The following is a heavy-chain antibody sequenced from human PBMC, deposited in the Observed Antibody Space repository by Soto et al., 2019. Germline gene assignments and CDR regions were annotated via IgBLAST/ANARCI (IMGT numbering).Heavy chain of an antibody. D-gene: IGHD5-18*01. CDR1: GFTLSDYY. CDR3: ARDLGTWIQLWYFDY. V-gene: IGHV3-11*01. J-gene: IGHJ4*02. CDR2: ISSSGSTI. Sequence: GGSLRLSCAASGFTLSDYYMSWIRQAPGRGLEWVSYISSSGSTIYYADSVKGRFAISRDNAKNSLYLQMNGLRAEDTAVYYCARDLGTWIQLWYFDYWGQGTLVTVSS.